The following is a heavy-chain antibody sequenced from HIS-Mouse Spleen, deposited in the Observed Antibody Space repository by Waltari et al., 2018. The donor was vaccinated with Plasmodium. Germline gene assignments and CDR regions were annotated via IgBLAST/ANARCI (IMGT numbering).Heavy chain of an antibody. CDR3: ARTGDYGGNS. J-gene: IGHJ4*02. CDR1: GGSFSGYY. Sequence: QVQLQQWGAGLLKPSETLSLTCAVYGGSFSGYYWSWIRQSPGKGLEWIGEINHSGSTNYNPSLKSQVTISVDTSKNQFSLKLSSVTAADTAVYYCARTGDYGGNSWGQGTLVTVSS. D-gene: IGHD4-17*01. CDR2: INHSGST. V-gene: IGHV4-34*01.